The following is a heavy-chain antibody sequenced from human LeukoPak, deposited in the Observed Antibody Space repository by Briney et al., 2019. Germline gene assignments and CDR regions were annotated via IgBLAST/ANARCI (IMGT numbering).Heavy chain of an antibody. CDR2: LSYDGSLK. Sequence: GGSLRLSCAASGFTFINYGIYWVCHTPGQGLEWVGVLSYDGSLKYYADFVAGRLTISRDDSKNTVYLQMRSLRAADTALYYCARDERLNYVSIDYWGQGTLVIVSS. CDR1: GFTFINYG. D-gene: IGHD3-10*02. J-gene: IGHJ4*02. CDR3: ARDERLNYVSIDY. V-gene: IGHV3-30*04.